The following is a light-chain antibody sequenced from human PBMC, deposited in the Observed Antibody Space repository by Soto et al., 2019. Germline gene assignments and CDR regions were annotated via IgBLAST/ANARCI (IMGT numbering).Light chain of an antibody. CDR3: QSYDRSLSGYV. CDR1: SSNIGAGYD. J-gene: IGLJ1*01. Sequence: QSVLAQPPSVSGAPWQRVTISCTGSSSNIGAGYDVHWYQQLPGTAPKLLIYGNSNRPSGVPDRFSGSKSGTSASLAITGLQAEDEADYYCQSYDRSLSGYVFGTGTKVTVL. CDR2: GNS. V-gene: IGLV1-40*01.